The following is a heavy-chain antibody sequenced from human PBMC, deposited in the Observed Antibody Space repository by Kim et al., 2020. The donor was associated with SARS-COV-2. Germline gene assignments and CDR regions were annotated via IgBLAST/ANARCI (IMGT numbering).Heavy chain of an antibody. J-gene: IGHJ6*02. CDR3: AKDKGLDIIAVADSMYYGVGM. CDR1: GFTFSRYD. V-gene: IGHV3-30*18. CDR2: ISYDGTRK. D-gene: IGHD2-15*01. Sequence: GGSLRLSCVASGFTFSRYDMHWVRQAPGKGLEWVAVISYDGTRKYYGDSVKGRFIISRDNSKNTLYLQLNSLRAEDTGVYYCAKDKGLDIIAVADSMYYGVGMWGPGSTVTVSS.